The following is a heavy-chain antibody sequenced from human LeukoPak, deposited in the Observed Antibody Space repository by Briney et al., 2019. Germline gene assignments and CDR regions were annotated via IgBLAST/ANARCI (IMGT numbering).Heavy chain of an antibody. Sequence: GGSLRLSCAASGFTFSSYWMSWVRQAPGKGLEWVANIKQDGSEKYYVDSVKGRFTISRDNAKNSLYLQMNSLRAEHTAVYYCARDNGGRYFDWLDAFDIWGQGTMVTVSS. V-gene: IGHV3-7*01. CDR2: IKQDGSEK. J-gene: IGHJ3*02. CDR1: GFTFSSYW. CDR3: ARDNGGRYFDWLDAFDI. D-gene: IGHD3-9*01.